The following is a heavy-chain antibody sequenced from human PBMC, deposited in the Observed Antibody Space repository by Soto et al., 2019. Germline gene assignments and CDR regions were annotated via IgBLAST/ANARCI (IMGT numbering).Heavy chain of an antibody. CDR1: GFSLTTYGVG. CDR2: IFWNDDE. CDR3: VHHGYSYDPCAY. J-gene: IGHJ4*02. Sequence: QITLKESGPALVQPTQTLTLTCTFSGFSLTTYGVGVGWIRQPPGKALEWLALIFWNDDERYSPSLKSRLPITKDTSKNQVVFTMTNMDPVDTATYFCVHHGYSYDPCAYWGRGTLVTFSS. D-gene: IGHD5-18*01. V-gene: IGHV2-5*01.